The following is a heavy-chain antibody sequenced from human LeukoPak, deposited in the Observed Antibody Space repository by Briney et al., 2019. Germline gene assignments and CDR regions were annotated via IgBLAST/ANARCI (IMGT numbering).Heavy chain of an antibody. CDR2: ISSSSSTI. CDR3: ARGHDFWSGYPDY. J-gene: IGHJ4*02. CDR1: GFTFSSYS. Sequence: GGSLRLFCAASGFTFSSYSMNWVRQAPGKGLEWVSYISSSSSTIYYADSVKGRFTISRDNAKNSLYLQMNSLRAEDRAVYYCARGHDFWSGYPDYWGQGTLVTVSS. V-gene: IGHV3-48*01. D-gene: IGHD3-3*01.